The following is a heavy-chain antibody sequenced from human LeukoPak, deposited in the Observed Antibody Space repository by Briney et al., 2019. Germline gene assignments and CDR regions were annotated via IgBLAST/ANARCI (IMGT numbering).Heavy chain of an antibody. J-gene: IGHJ6*03. D-gene: IGHD6-6*01. Sequence: ASVKVSCKASGYTFTSYDINWVRQATGQGLEWMGWMNPNSGNTGYAQKFQGRVTITRNTSISTAYMELSSLRSEDTAVYYCARGRGSSSSGKRIPPGIKYYYMDVWGKGTTVTVSS. CDR3: ARGRGSSSSGKRIPPGIKYYYMDV. V-gene: IGHV1-8*03. CDR1: GYTFTSYD. CDR2: MNPNSGNT.